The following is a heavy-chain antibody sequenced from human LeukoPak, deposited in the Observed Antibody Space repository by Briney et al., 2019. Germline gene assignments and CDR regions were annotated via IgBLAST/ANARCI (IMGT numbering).Heavy chain of an antibody. Sequence: GASVKVSCKASGYTFTGYYMHWVRQAPGQGLEWMGWINPNSGGTNYAQKFQGRVTMTRDTSISTAYMELSRLRSDDTAVYFCARDPREVYYGMDVWGQGTTVTVSS. CDR3: ARDPREVYYGMDV. J-gene: IGHJ6*02. CDR2: INPNSGGT. V-gene: IGHV1-2*02. CDR1: GYTFTGYY.